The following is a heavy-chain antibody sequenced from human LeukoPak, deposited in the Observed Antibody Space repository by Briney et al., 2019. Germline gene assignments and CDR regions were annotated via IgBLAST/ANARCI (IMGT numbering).Heavy chain of an antibody. CDR3: ARLISSLQYYYDSSGSDAFDI. CDR1: GGSISSSSYY. D-gene: IGHD3-22*01. CDR2: IYYSGST. Sequence: SETLSLTCTVSGGSISSSSYYWGWIRQPPGKGLEWIGSIYYSGSTYYNPSLKSRVTISVDTSKNQFPLKLSSVTAADTAVYYCARLISSLQYYYDSSGSDAFDIWGQGTMVTVSS. J-gene: IGHJ3*02. V-gene: IGHV4-39*01.